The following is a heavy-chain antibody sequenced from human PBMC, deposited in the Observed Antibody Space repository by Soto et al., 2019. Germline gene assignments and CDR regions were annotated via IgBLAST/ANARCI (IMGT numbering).Heavy chain of an antibody. J-gene: IGHJ4*02. CDR3: ARDMAVVVPAAMAIDY. V-gene: IGHV3-33*01. D-gene: IGHD2-2*01. Sequence: QVQLVESGGGVVQPGRSLRLSCAASGFTFSSYGMHWVRQAPGKGLEWVAVIWYDGSNKYYADSVKGRFTISRDNSKNTLYLQMNSLRVEDTAVYYCARDMAVVVPAAMAIDYWGQGTLVTVSS. CDR1: GFTFSSYG. CDR2: IWYDGSNK.